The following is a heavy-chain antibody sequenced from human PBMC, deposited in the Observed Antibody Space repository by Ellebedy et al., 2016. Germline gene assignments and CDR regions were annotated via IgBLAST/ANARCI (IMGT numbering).Heavy chain of an antibody. J-gene: IGHJ3*02. D-gene: IGHD5/OR15-5a*01. CDR1: GYTFTSYG. CDR2: ISTYDGNT. CDR3: VRDANGVYASSAFEI. Sequence: ASVKVSCKASGYTFTSYGISWVRQAPGQGLEWMGWISTYDGNTNYAQNLQGRVTMTTDTSTGTVYMELRSLISDDTAVYYCVRDANGVYASSAFEIWGQGTMVTVSS. V-gene: IGHV1-18*01.